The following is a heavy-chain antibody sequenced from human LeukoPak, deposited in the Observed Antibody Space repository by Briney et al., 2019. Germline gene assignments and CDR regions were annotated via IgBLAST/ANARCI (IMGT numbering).Heavy chain of an antibody. D-gene: IGHD3-3*01. CDR3: ARDLTNNYDYSGYYTFPDY. CDR2: ISRNGGST. V-gene: IGHV3-64*01. J-gene: IGHJ4*02. CDR1: GFTFSDYA. Sequence: GGSLRLSCAASGFTFSDYAMPWVRQAPGNGLEFVSAISRNGGSTYYANSVKGRFTISRDNSQNTLYLQMGGLRAEDMAVYFCARDLTNNYDYSGYYTFPDYWGQGTQVSVSS.